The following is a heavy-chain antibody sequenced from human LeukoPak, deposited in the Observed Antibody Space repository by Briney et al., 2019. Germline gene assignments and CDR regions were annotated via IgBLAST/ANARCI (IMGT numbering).Heavy chain of an antibody. V-gene: IGHV1-58*01. D-gene: IGHD1-7*01. Sequence: GASVKVSCKASGSTFTSSAVQWVRQARGQRLEWIGWIVVGCGNTNYAQKFQERVTITRDMSTSTAYMELSSLRSEDTAVYYCAAIRGGTTIEDYWGQGTLVTVSS. CDR3: AAIRGGTTIEDY. CDR1: GSTFTSSA. CDR2: IVVGCGNT. J-gene: IGHJ4*02.